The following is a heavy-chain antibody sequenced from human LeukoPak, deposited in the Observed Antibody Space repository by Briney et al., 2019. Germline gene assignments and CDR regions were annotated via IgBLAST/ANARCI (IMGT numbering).Heavy chain of an antibody. CDR2: IFYSGST. D-gene: IGHD3-22*01. CDR1: GGSISTSSYY. Sequence: SETLSLTCTVSGGSISTSSYYWGWVRQPPGKGLEWIGNIFYSGSTYYSPSLKSRVTISLDTSRNQFSLKLNSVTAADTAVYYCARHLSRYDRRAGDAFDIWGQGTMVTVSS. J-gene: IGHJ3*02. V-gene: IGHV4-39*01. CDR3: ARHLSRYDRRAGDAFDI.